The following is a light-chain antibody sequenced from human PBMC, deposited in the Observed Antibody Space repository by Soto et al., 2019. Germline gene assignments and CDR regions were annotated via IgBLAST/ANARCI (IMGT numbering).Light chain of an antibody. V-gene: IGKV3-11*01. CDR2: DAS. J-gene: IGKJ3*01. CDR3: QQRSNWPLT. CDR1: QSVNSY. Sequence: EIVLTQSPATLSLSPGERATLSCRASQSVNSYLAWYQQKPGQAPRLLIYDASNWATGIPARFSGSGSGTDFTLTISSLEPEGFAVYYCQQRSNWPLTFGRGTKVDI.